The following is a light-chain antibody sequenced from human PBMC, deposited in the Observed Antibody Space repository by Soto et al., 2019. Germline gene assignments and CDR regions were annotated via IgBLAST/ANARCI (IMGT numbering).Light chain of an antibody. V-gene: IGKV2-28*01. J-gene: IGKJ2*01. CDR1: QSLLHSDGYNY. CDR2: LGS. CDR3: MQVHEKPT. Sequence: EIVMTQSPLSLSVTPGEPASISCRSSQSLLHSDGYNYLDWYLQKPGQPPHLLIYLGSKRAYRVPDRFSGSGSGTDFTLKISRVEAEDVGVYYCMQVHEKPTFGHGSKLDIK.